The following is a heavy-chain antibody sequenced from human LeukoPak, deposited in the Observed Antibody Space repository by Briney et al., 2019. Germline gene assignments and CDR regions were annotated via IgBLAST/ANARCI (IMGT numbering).Heavy chain of an antibody. D-gene: IGHD6-19*01. CDR3: ARVQGGGYRTADY. CDR2: IIENGSNQ. CDR1: GFTFSNYI. Sequence: GGSLRLSCAASGFTFSNYIMHWVRQAPGKGLDWVAVIIENGSNQYYADSVKGRFTISRDNSKNTLFLQMNNLRGEDTAMYYCARVQGGGYRTADYWGQGTLVTVSS. V-gene: IGHV3-30*04. J-gene: IGHJ4*02.